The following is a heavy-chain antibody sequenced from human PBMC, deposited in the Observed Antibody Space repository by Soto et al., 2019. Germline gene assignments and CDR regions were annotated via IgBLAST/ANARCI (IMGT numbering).Heavy chain of an antibody. J-gene: IGHJ5*02. Sequence: SETLSLTCDVSGASITSSHWWCWPRQSPGKGLEWIGEVYHSGSANYNPSLKSRVSMSVDKSKNQFSLRLSSVTAADTALYYCARIALVPAALDPWGQGMLVTVSS. CDR3: ARIALVPAALDP. CDR2: VYHSGSA. CDR1: GASITSSHW. D-gene: IGHD2-2*01. V-gene: IGHV4-4*02.